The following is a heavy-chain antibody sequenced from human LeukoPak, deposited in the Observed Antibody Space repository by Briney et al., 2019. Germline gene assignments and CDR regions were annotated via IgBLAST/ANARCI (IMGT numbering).Heavy chain of an antibody. CDR1: GFTFSGST. D-gene: IGHD5-18*01. CDR2: IRSKANSYAT. V-gene: IGHV3-73*01. J-gene: IGHJ3*01. CDR3: ARDGSGAYRNRGIFDL. Sequence: GGSLKLSCAASGFTFSGSTLHWVRQASGKGLEWVGRIRSKANSYATAYAASVKGRFTISRDDSKNTAYLQMNSLKTEDTAVYYCARDGSGAYRNRGIFDLWGQGTMVTVSS.